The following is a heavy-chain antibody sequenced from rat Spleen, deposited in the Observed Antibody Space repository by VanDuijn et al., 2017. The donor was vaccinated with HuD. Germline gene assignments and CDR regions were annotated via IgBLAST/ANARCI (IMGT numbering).Heavy chain of an antibody. J-gene: IGHJ2*01. CDR3: ARRYDFDY. V-gene: IGHV5-29*01. CDR1: GFTFSDYY. D-gene: IGHD1-11*01. Sequence: EVQLVESDGGLVQPGRSLKLSCAASGFTFSDYYMAWVRQAPAKELEWVATISYDGLNTYYRDSVKGRFTIDRDNAKSTLYLQMDSLRSEDTATYYCARRYDFDYWGQGVMVTVSS. CDR2: ISYDGLNT.